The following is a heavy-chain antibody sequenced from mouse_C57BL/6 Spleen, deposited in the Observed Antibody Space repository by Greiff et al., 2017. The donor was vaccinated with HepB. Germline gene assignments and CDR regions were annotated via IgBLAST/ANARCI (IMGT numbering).Heavy chain of an antibody. CDR2: IYPGDGDT. CDR1: GYAFSSYW. D-gene: IGHD2-1*01. V-gene: IGHV1-80*01. Sequence: QVHVKQSGAELVKPGASVKISCKASGYAFSSYWMNWVKQRPGKGLEWIGQIYPGDGDTNYNGKFKGKATLTADKSSSTAYMQLSSLTSEDSAVYFCARDGNYLYYFDYWGQGTTLTVSS. J-gene: IGHJ2*01. CDR3: ARDGNYLYYFDY.